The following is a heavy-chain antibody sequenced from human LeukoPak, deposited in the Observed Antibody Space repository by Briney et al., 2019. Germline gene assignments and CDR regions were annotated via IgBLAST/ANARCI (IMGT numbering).Heavy chain of an antibody. V-gene: IGHV3-21*01. CDR1: GFTFSSYS. D-gene: IGHD3-3*01. CDR2: ISSSSSYI. J-gene: IGHJ4*02. Sequence: PGGSLRLSCAASGFTFSSYSMNWVRQAPGKRLEWVSSISSSSSYIYYADSVKGRFTISRDNAKNSLYLQMNSLRAEDTAVYYCARDRNVLRFLEWLFEGDYWGQGTLVTVSS. CDR3: ARDRNVLRFLEWLFEGDY.